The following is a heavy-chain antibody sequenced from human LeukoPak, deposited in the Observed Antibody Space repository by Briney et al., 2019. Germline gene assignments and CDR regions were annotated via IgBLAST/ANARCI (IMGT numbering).Heavy chain of an antibody. Sequence: PGGSLRLSCAASGFTFSSYGMSWVRQAPGKGPEWVSAISGSGGSTYYADSVKGRFTISRDNSKNTLYLQMNSLRAEDTAVYYCAKDPRRYYDSSGYYAPQVRWFDPWGQGTLVTVSS. J-gene: IGHJ5*02. CDR3: AKDPRRYYDSSGYYAPQVRWFDP. D-gene: IGHD3-22*01. CDR2: ISGSGGST. V-gene: IGHV3-23*01. CDR1: GFTFSSYG.